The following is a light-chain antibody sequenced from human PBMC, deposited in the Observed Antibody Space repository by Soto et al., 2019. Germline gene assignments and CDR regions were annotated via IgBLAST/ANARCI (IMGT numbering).Light chain of an antibody. Sequence: QSALTQPASVSESPGQSITISCTGSSSNVGSYNLVSWYQQHPGKAPKLIIYEGSKRPSGVSDRFSGSKSGNTASLTISGLQAEDEADYYCCSYVGSIALFGGGTKVTVL. J-gene: IGLJ2*01. V-gene: IGLV2-23*01. CDR1: SSNVGSYNL. CDR2: EGS. CDR3: CSYVGSIAL.